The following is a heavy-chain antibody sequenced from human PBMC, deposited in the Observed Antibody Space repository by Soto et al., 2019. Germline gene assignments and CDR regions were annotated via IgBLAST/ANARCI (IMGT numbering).Heavy chain of an antibody. Sequence: QVQLQESGPGLVKPSQTLSLTCTVSDGSISSGGYYWSWIRQHPGKGLEWIGYIYYSGSTYYNPSLKSRVTISVDTSKNQFSLKLSSVTAADTSVYYCAIAYRSSWYAFDYWGQGTLVTVSS. V-gene: IGHV4-31*03. CDR3: AIAYRSSWYAFDY. CDR1: DGSISSGGYY. J-gene: IGHJ4*02. CDR2: IYYSGST. D-gene: IGHD6-13*01.